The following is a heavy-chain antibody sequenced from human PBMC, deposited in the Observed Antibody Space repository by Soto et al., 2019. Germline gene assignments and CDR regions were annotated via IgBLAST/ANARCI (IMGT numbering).Heavy chain of an antibody. D-gene: IGHD4-4*01. J-gene: IGHJ1*01. Sequence: EVHLLESGGGLVQPGGSLRLSCVASGFTFSSYAMSWVRQAPGKGLEWVSSIVGSGGRTYYADSVQGRFIISRDNSKNTLYLQMNSLGAEDTAIFYCAKAPVPDYTAYGSCVFELWGRGTLVTVSS. CDR2: IVGSGGRT. CDR3: AKAPVPDYTAYGSCVFEL. V-gene: IGHV3-23*01. CDR1: GFTFSSYA.